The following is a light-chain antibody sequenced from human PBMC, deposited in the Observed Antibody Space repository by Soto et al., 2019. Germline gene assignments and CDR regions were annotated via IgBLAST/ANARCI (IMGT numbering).Light chain of an antibody. Sequence: EIVLTQFPGALSLSPGERVTLSCSASQTVSNTYLAWYQQKSGQAPKFLIYGASNRATGIPDRFSGSGSGTDFTLTISRLEPEDFAVYYCQQYGAVPPTFGGGTKVEIK. J-gene: IGKJ4*01. CDR3: QQYGAVPPT. V-gene: IGKV3-20*01. CDR1: QTVSNTY. CDR2: GAS.